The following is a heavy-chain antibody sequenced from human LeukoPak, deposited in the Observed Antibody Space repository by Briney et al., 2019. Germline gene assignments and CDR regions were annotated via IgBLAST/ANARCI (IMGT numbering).Heavy chain of an antibody. CDR2: ISSSGGST. D-gene: IGHD5-24*01. CDR3: ARDFYGYNWVYYFDY. Sequence: SGGSLRLSCAASGFTFSSYAMSWVRQAPGKGLEWVSGISSSGGSTYYADSVKGRFTISRDNSKNTLYLQMNSLRAEDTAVYYCARDFYGYNWVYYFDYWGQGTLVTVSS. V-gene: IGHV3-23*01. J-gene: IGHJ4*02. CDR1: GFTFSSYA.